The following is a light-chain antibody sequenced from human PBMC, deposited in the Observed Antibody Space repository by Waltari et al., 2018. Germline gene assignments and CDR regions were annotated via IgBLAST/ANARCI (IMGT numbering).Light chain of an antibody. V-gene: IGKV3-15*01. CDR3: QQANSFPT. J-gene: IGKJ4*01. CDR2: SAS. CDR1: HSFSTK. Sequence: EIVMTQSPATLSVSPGERVTLPCSASHSFSTKLAWYQQRPGQAPRLLIYSASIRATDIPARFSGSGSGTEFTLTISSLQSEDFATYYCQQANSFPTFGGGTKVEMK.